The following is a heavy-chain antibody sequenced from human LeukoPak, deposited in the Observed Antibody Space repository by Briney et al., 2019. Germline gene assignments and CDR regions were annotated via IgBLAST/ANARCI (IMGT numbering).Heavy chain of an antibody. CDR2: INSDGSST. D-gene: IGHD6-13*01. J-gene: IGHJ4*02. Sequence: GFLRLSCAASGFTFSSYWMHWVRQAPGKGLVWVSRINSDGSSTSYADSVKGRFTISRDNAKNTLYLQMNSLRAEDTAVYYCARVPYSSSWSLDYWGQGTLVTVSS. V-gene: IGHV3-74*01. CDR3: ARVPYSSSWSLDY. CDR1: GFTFSSYW.